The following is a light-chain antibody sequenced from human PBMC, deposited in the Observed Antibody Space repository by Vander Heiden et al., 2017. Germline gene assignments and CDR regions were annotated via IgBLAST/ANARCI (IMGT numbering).Light chain of an antibody. V-gene: IGKV1-33*01. CDR3: QQYDNPPLT. CDR1: RSISNY. Sequence: DLQTPPSPSSLSASVGDSITTTCQASRSISNYLSWYHQRPGKAPKHLIYDASNLETGVPSRFSGSGSGTDFTVTISSLQPEDIATYYCQQYDNPPLTFGGGTKVEIK. J-gene: IGKJ4*01. CDR2: DAS.